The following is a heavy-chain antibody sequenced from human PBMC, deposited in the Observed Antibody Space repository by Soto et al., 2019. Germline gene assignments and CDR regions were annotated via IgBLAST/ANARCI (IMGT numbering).Heavy chain of an antibody. CDR3: ARTPSFSKFWSGSDWFDP. CDR2: INHSGST. V-gene: IGHV4-34*01. CDR1: GGSFSGYY. D-gene: IGHD3-3*01. Sequence: QVQLQQWGAGLLKPSETLSLTCAVYGGSFSGYYWSWIRQPPGKGLEWNGEINHSGSTNYNPSLKSRVTISVDTSKNQFSLKLSSVTAADTAVYYCARTPSFSKFWSGSDWFDPWGQGTLVTVSS. J-gene: IGHJ5*02.